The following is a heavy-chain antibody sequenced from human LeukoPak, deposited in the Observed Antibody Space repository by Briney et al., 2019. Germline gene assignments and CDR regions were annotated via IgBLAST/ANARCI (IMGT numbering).Heavy chain of an antibody. D-gene: IGHD3-22*01. CDR2: INADGSST. V-gene: IGHV3-74*01. CDR1: GFTFSRYW. CDR3: ARATHLYYYDSSGYNDY. J-gene: IGHJ4*02. Sequence: GGALRLSSAASGFTFSRYWTHWVRDAPGKGLVWVSHINADGSSTDYADSVKGRFTVARDNAKNTLYLQMNRLRAEDTAVYYCARATHLYYYDSSGYNDYWGQGTLVTVSS.